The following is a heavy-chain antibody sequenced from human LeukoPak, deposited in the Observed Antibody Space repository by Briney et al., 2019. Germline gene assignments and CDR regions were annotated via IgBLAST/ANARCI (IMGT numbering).Heavy chain of an antibody. D-gene: IGHD3-3*01. CDR2: IYPGDSDT. CDR3: ARQNDFRLDY. V-gene: IGHV5-51*01. J-gene: IGHJ4*02. Sequence: GESLKISCKGSGYSFTSYWIGWLRQMPGKGLEWMGIIYPGDSDTRYSPSFQGQVTISADKSISTAYLHWSSLKASDTAIYYCARQNDFRLDYWGQGTLVTVSS. CDR1: GYSFTSYW.